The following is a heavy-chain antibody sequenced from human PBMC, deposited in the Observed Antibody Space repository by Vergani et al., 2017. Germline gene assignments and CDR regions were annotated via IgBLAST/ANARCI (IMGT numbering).Heavy chain of an antibody. J-gene: IGHJ6*02. CDR3: ARVASIYSYYYYYGMDV. CDR2: IYYSGST. D-gene: IGHD3-3*02. V-gene: IGHV4-61*01. CDR1: GGSISSSNW. Sequence: QVQLQESGPGLVKPSGTLSLTCAVSGGSISSSNWWSWIRQPPGKGLEWIGYIYYSGSTNYNPSLKSRVTISVDTSKNQFSLKLSSVTAADTAVYYCARVASIYSYYYYYGMDVWGQGTTVTVSS.